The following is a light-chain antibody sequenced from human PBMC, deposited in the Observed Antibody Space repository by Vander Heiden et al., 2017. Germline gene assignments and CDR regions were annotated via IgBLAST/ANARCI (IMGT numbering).Light chain of an antibody. CDR1: QSLLHSNGYNY. CDR3: MRALQSRT. CDR2: LGS. V-gene: IGKV2-28*01. Sequence: DNVMTQSPLSLPVTPGEPASISCRSSQSLLHSNGYNYLDWYLQKPGQSPQLLIYLGSNRASGVPDRCGGSGSGTDFTLKISRVEAEDVGVYYCMRALQSRTFGQGTKVEIK. J-gene: IGKJ1*01.